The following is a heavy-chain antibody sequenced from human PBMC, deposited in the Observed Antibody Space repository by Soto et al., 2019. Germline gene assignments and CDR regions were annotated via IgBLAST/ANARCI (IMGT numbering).Heavy chain of an antibody. J-gene: IGHJ5*01. CDR3: ARGFGIVTAGTVGWFDS. CDR1: GGAISGYY. D-gene: IGHD6-13*01. V-gene: IGHV4-59*01. Sequence: PSETLSLTCTVSGGAISGYYWTWIRQPPGKGLEWIGYIYYSGSTNYNPSLKSRVTISLETSKRQFSLKLASVTAAHTAVYYCARGFGIVTAGTVGWFDSWGQGTMVTVSS. CDR2: IYYSGST.